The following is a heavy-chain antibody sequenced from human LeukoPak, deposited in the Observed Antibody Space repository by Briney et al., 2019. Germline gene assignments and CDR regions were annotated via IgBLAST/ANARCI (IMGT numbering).Heavy chain of an antibody. CDR2: ISDSGGRT. D-gene: IGHD3-9*01. CDR3: VVWVAYDILTTYPGAEYFQH. CDR1: GITLSNYG. V-gene: IGHV3-23*01. Sequence: PGGSLRLSCAVSGITLSNYGMSWVRQAPGKGLEWVAGISDSGGRTNYADSVKGRFTISRDNAKNSVYLQMNSLRAEDTAVYYCVVWVAYDILTTYPGAEYFQHWGQGTLVSVSS. J-gene: IGHJ1*01.